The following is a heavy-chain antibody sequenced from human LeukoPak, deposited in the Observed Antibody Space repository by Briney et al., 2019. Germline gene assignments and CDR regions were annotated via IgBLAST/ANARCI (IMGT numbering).Heavy chain of an antibody. CDR3: ARVATVTGAYGMDV. CDR2: IYHSGST. CDR1: GGSISSGGYS. V-gene: IGHV4-30-2*01. D-gene: IGHD4-11*01. Sequence: SETLSLTCAVSGGSISSGGYSWSWIRQPPGKGLEWIGYIYHSGSTYYNPSLKSRVTISVDRSKNQFSLKLSSVTAADTAVYYCARVATVTGAYGMDVWGQGTTVTVSS. J-gene: IGHJ6*02.